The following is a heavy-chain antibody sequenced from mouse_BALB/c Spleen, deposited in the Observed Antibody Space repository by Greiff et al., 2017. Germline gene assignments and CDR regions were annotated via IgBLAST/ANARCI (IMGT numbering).Heavy chain of an antibody. CDR3: ARSGYYYGSDY. CDR1: GYTFTNYW. Sequence: QVQLKESGAELVRPGTSVKISCKASGYTFTNYWLGWVKQRPGHGLEWIGDIYPGGGYTNYNEKFKGKATLTADTSSSTAYMQLSSLTSEDSAVYFCARSGYYYGSDYWGQGTTLTVSS. CDR2: IYPGGGYT. D-gene: IGHD1-1*01. J-gene: IGHJ2*01. V-gene: IGHV1-63*02.